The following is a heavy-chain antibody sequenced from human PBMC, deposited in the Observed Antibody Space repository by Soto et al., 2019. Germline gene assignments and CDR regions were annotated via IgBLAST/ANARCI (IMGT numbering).Heavy chain of an antibody. CDR1: GFTFSSSA. CDR3: GKDRHYPRDSLHY. J-gene: IGHJ4*02. D-gene: IGHD2-15*01. V-gene: IGHV3-23*01. CDR2: VSANGQGI. Sequence: GALRLSCAASGFTFSSSAISWVRQAPGKGLEWVSAVSANGQGIYYADSVRGRFTISRDNSKNTVFLHMDSLSAEDTAVYYCGKDRHYPRDSLHYRGQGTLVTVST.